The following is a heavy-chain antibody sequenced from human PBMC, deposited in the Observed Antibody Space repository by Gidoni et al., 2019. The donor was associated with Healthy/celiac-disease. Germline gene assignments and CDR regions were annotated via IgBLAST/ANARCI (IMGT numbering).Heavy chain of an antibody. J-gene: IGHJ3*02. D-gene: IGHD4-17*01. CDR2: ISGSGGST. V-gene: IGHV3-23*01. CDR1: GFPFRSYA. CDR3: AKAADGDYVIGAFDI. Sequence: EVQLLESGGGLVQPGGSLRLSCSASGFPFRSYAMSWVRQAPGKGLEWVSAISGSGGSTYYADSVKGRFTISRDNSKNTLYLQMNSLRAEDTAVYYCAKAADGDYVIGAFDIWGQGTMVTVSS.